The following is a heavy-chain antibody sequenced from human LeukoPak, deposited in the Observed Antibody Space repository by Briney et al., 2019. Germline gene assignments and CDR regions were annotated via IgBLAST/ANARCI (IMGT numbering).Heavy chain of an antibody. CDR1: GFTFSSYG. CDR2: ISSSSSYI. Sequence: GGSLRLSCAASGFTFSSYGMSWVRQAPGKGLEWVSSISSSSSYIYYADSVKGRFTISRDNSKNTLYLQMNSLRAEDTATYYCTKGRAGASQYMDVWGKGTTVAISS. V-gene: IGHV3-23*01. CDR3: TKGRAGASQYMDV. J-gene: IGHJ6*03.